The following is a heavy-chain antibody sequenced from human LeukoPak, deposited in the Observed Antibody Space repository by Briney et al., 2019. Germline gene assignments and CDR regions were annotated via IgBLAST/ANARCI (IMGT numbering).Heavy chain of an antibody. CDR1: GGTFNSYA. CDR3: AYSDGPTRPFDY. D-gene: IGHD5-24*01. V-gene: IGHV1-69*13. Sequence: ASVKVSCKASGGTFNSYAFSWVRQAPRQGLEWMGGIIPIFATSNYAQKFQGRVTITADESSSTAYMELSSLRSEDTAVYYCAYSDGPTRPFDYWGQGALVTVSS. CDR2: IIPIFATS. J-gene: IGHJ4*02.